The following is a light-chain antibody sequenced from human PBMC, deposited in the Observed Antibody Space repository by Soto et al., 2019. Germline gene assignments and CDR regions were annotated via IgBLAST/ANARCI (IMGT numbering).Light chain of an antibody. CDR1: SSNIGSNY. Sequence: QSALTQPPSASGTPGQRVTISCSGSSSNIGSNYVYWYQQLPGTAPKLLIYRNNQWPSGVPDRFSGSKSGTSASLAISGLRSEDEADYYCAAWDDSLSGLVFGTGTKVTVL. V-gene: IGLV1-47*01. CDR2: RNN. J-gene: IGLJ1*01. CDR3: AAWDDSLSGLV.